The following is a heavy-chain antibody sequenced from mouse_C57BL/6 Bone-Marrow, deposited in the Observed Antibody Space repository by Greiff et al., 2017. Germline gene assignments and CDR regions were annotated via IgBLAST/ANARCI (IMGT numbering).Heavy chain of an antibody. CDR1: GYTFTSYW. CDR2: IDPSDSET. V-gene: IGHV1-52*01. Sequence: QVQLQQPGAELVRPGSSVKLSCKASGYTFTSYWMHWVKQRPIQGLEWIGNIDPSDSETHYNQKFKDKATLTVDKSSSTAYMQLSSLTSEDSAVYYCARLRDYDYERGYAMDYWGQGTSVTVSS. J-gene: IGHJ4*01. D-gene: IGHD2-4*01. CDR3: ARLRDYDYERGYAMDY.